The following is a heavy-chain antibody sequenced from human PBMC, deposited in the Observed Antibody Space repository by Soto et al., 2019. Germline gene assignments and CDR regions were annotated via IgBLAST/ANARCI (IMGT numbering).Heavy chain of an antibody. CDR3: VRVVAIPGYPDN. Sequence: VQLVQSGAEVRQPASSVKVSCKTSGGTFSSYAISWVRQAPGQGLEWMGGIVPIVDTSTYAQKFQSRVTITADESTSTVYMEMSSLRSDDTAVYYCVRVVAIPGYPDNWGQGTLVTVSA. CDR1: GGTFSSYA. CDR2: IVPIVDTS. J-gene: IGHJ4*02. V-gene: IGHV1-69*12. D-gene: IGHD5-12*01.